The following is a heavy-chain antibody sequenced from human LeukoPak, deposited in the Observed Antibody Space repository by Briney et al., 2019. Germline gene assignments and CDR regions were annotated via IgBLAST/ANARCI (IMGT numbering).Heavy chain of an antibody. CDR1: GGSISSNSYY. V-gene: IGHV4-39*01. CDR3: PRGRGYYYYYYIDV. CDR2: IYYSGST. Sequence: PSETLSLTCTVSGGSISSNSYYWGWLRQPRGRGLKWIGSIYYSGSTYYNASVKSRVTISGDTSKNQFSLKLKYVNAADTAVYYCPRGRGYYYYYYIDVWGKGTTVTVSS. J-gene: IGHJ6*03.